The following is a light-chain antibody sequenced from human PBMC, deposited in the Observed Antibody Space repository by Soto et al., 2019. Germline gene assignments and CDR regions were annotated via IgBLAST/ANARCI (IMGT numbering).Light chain of an antibody. CDR2: KAS. V-gene: IGKV1-5*03. J-gene: IGKJ1*01. CDR3: KQYNSYSRT. CDR1: QSISSW. Sequence: DVQITQSPSTLSASLAHRVPMTCPSSQSISSWLAWYQQKPEKAPKLLVYKASSLESGVPSRFSGSGSGTEFTLTIGSLQTDDFATYYCKQYNSYSRTFGKGTKVDIK.